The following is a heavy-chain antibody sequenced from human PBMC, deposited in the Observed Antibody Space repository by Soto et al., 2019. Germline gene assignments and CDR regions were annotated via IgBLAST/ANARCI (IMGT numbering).Heavy chain of an antibody. CDR3: ATRITVFGLLIPPFDP. CDR1: VGCVNVYY. J-gene: IGHJ5*02. Sequence: SETLCLACAFYVGCVNVYYWNWIRQPPGKGLEWIGEITHTGGTHYNPSLKSRVTMSVDTSKNQFSLRLSSVTAADTAIYYCATRITVFGLLIPPFDPWGQGTQVTVSS. V-gene: IGHV4-34*01. CDR2: ITHTGGT. D-gene: IGHD3-3*01.